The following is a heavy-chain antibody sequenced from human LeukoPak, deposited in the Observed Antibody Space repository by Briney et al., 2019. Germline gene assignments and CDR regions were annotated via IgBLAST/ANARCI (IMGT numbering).Heavy chain of an antibody. V-gene: IGHV3-48*04. CDR2: ITNSGNSK. D-gene: IGHD2-21*01. J-gene: IGHJ6*02. Sequence: GGSLRLSCAASEFTFSSYSMNWVRQAPGKGLEWVSYITNSGNSKSYADSVKGRFTISRDNAKNSLYLQMNNLRAEDTAVYYCARYCGGDCYGMDVWGQGTTVTVSS. CDR3: ARYCGGDCYGMDV. CDR1: EFTFSSYS.